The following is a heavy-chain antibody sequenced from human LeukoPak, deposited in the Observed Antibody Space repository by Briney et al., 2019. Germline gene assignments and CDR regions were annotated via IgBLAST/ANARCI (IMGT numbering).Heavy chain of an antibody. CDR2: IYSGGST. Sequence: GGSLRLSCAASEFSVGSNYMTWVRQAPGKGLEWVSLIYSGGSTYYADSVKGRFTISRDNSKNTLYLQMNNLRVDDTAVYYCARVQFQWFDPWGPGTLVTVSS. V-gene: IGHV3-66*01. D-gene: IGHD6-19*01. CDR3: ARVQFQWFDP. J-gene: IGHJ5*02. CDR1: EFSVGSNY.